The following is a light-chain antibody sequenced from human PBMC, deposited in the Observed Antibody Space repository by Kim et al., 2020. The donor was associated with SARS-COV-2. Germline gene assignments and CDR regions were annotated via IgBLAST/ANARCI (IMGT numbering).Light chain of an antibody. Sequence: EIVLTQSPANLSLSPGERATLSCRASQSVSSYLVWYQQKPGQAPRLLIYDASNRATGIPARFSGSGSGTDLTLTISSLEPEDFAVYYCHQRSNWPLTFGGGTKVEI. CDR3: HQRSNWPLT. CDR1: QSVSSY. CDR2: DAS. V-gene: IGKV3-11*01. J-gene: IGKJ4*01.